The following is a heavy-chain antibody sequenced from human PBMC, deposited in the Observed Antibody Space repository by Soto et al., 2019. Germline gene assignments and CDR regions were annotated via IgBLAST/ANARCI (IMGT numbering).Heavy chain of an antibody. Sequence: QVQLVQSGDEVRKPGSSVKVSCKASGYIFVNYGIAWVRQAPGQGLEWMGWISPYSGNTHYASKVQGRITLXTXTXXSTAYMDLGSLPSDDPAVYYCAMVDNYVTPTPQDVWGQGTTVTVSS. D-gene: IGHD3-16*01. CDR2: ISPYSGNT. CDR1: GYIFVNYG. V-gene: IGHV1-18*01. CDR3: AMVDNYVTPTPQDV. J-gene: IGHJ6*02.